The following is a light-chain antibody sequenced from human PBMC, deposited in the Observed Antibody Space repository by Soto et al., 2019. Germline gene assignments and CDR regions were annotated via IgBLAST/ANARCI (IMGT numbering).Light chain of an antibody. V-gene: IGKV3D-15*01. CDR1: QTVRDN. CDR2: GAT. J-gene: IGKJ4*01. Sequence: LMTQTPATLSLSPGERATLSCRASQTVRDNLGWYQQKPGQPPRLLIYGATTRATGIPARFSGSGSGTEFTLTISSLQSEDFAVYYCQQYNNWPLTFGGGAKVDIK. CDR3: QQYNNWPLT.